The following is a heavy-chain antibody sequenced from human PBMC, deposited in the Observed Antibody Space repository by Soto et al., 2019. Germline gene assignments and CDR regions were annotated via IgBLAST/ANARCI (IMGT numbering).Heavy chain of an antibody. Sequence: SVKVSCKASGGTFSSHAISWVRQAPGQGLEWMGGIIPIFGTANYAQKFQGRVTITADKSTSTAYMELSSLRSEDTAVYYCARTPVSYFAYWGQGTLVTVSS. CDR3: ARTPVSYFAY. V-gene: IGHV1-69*06. D-gene: IGHD2-15*01. CDR2: IIPIFGTA. CDR1: GGTFSSHA. J-gene: IGHJ4*02.